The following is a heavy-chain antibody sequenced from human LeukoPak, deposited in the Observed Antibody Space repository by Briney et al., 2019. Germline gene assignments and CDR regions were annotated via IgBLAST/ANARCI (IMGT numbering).Heavy chain of an antibody. CDR2: IKEDGSNK. J-gene: IGHJ4*02. CDR1: GFTFSSYW. CDR3: AKEGWYSGSGKHNYFDY. V-gene: IGHV3-7*01. D-gene: IGHD3-10*01. Sequence: GGSLRLSCAASGFTFSSYWMSWVRQAPGKGLEWVANIKEDGSNKYYADSVKGRFTISRDNSENTLHLQMNSLRAEDTALYYCAKEGWYSGSGKHNYFDYWGQGTLVTVSS.